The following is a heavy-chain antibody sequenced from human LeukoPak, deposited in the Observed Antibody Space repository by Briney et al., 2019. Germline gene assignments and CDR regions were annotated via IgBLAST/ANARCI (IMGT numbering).Heavy chain of an antibody. CDR1: GFSFGDYA. Sequence: GGSLRLSCSSSGFSFGDYAMSWVLQAPGKGLEWIAFIRGNAYGRTTEYAASVIGRFSISRDDSKSIAYLQMNSLKTEDTAVNYCTRTRRSGAFAAGIYYYYGMDVWGQGTSVTVSS. CDR2: IRGNAYGRTT. CDR3: TRTRRSGAFAAGIYYYYGMDV. J-gene: IGHJ6*02. D-gene: IGHD3-3*02. V-gene: IGHV3-49*04.